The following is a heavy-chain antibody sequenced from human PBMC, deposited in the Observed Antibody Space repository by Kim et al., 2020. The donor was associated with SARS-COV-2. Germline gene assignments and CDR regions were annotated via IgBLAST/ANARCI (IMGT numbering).Heavy chain of an antibody. Sequence: KSHMNSVKGRFTIARDNAKNSLYMQMNRLSAEDTAVYYCAGGLFRYYGMDVWGQGTTVTVSS. J-gene: IGHJ6*02. CDR2: K. CDR3: AGGLFRYYGMDV. V-gene: IGHV3-7*04.